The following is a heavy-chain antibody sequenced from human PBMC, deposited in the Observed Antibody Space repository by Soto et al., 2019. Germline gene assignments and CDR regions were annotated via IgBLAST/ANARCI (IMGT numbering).Heavy chain of an antibody. CDR2: IYHSGST. Sequence: SETMSLTCAVSGYSLSSGYYWGWIRQPPGRGLEWFGSIYHSGSTYYNPSLKSRVTISVDTCKNQFSLKLSSVTAADTAVYYCARGGRNGSGNCLDYWGKRTLVTVSS. CDR1: GYSLSSGYY. V-gene: IGHV4-38-2*01. D-gene: IGHD3-10*01. J-gene: IGHJ4*02. CDR3: ARGGRNGSGNCLDY.